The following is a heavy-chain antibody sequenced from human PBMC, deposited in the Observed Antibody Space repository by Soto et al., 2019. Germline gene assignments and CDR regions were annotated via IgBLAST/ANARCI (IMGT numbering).Heavy chain of an antibody. D-gene: IGHD3-10*01. Sequence: SETLSLTCTVSGGSISSYYWSWIRQPPGKGLEWIGYIYYSGSTNYNPSLKSRVTISVDTSKNQFSLKLSSVTAADTAVYYCARGSNYYGSGGMDYYYYYGMDVWGQGTTVTVSS. CDR1: GGSISSYY. CDR3: ARGSNYYGSGGMDYYYYYGMDV. CDR2: IYYSGST. J-gene: IGHJ6*02. V-gene: IGHV4-59*01.